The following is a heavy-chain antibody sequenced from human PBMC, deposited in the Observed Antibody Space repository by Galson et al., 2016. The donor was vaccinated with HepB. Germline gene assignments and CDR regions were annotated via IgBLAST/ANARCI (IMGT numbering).Heavy chain of an antibody. V-gene: IGHV6-1*01. J-gene: IGHJ4*02. D-gene: IGHD6-19*01. CDR2: AYFRSKWYH. CDR3: SRGPRNYTSGWTFDY. Sequence: CAISGDSASSKSASWIWIRQSPSRGLEWLGRAYFRSKWYHDYAPSVKSRITITPDPSRNQFSLQLDSVTPEDTAIYYCSRGPRNYTSGWTFDYWGQGTLVTVSS. CDR1: GDSASSKSAS.